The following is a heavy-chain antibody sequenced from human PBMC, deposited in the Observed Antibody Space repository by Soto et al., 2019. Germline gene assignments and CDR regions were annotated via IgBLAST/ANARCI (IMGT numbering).Heavy chain of an antibody. Sequence: ASVKVSCKASGGTFSSYAISWVRQAPGQGLEWMGGIIPIFGTANYAQKFQGRVTITADKSTSTAYMELSSLRSEDTAVYYRARVNKSDFWSRPRDYYYHGMDVWGQGTTVTVSS. CDR3: ARVNKSDFWSRPRDYYYHGMDV. J-gene: IGHJ6*02. V-gene: IGHV1-69*06. CDR1: GGTFSSYA. D-gene: IGHD3-3*01. CDR2: IIPIFGTA.